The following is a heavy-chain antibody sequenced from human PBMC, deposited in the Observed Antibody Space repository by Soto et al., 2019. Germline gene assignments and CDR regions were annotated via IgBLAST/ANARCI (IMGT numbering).Heavy chain of an antibody. J-gene: IGHJ6*02. CDR2: IIPLFGTA. V-gene: IGHV1-69*01. CDR3: ARPDSNYYGSGRNYYYYGMDV. CDR1: GGTFSSYA. Sequence: QVQLVQSGAEVKKPGSSVKVSCKASGGTFSSYAISWVRQAPGQGLEWMGGIIPLFGTANYAQKFQGRVTITADESTSTAYMELSSLRSEDTAVYYCARPDSNYYGSGRNYYYYGMDVWGQGTTVTVSS. D-gene: IGHD3-10*01.